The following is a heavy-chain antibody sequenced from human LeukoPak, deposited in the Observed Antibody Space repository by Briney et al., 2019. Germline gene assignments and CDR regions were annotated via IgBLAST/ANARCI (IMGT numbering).Heavy chain of an antibody. J-gene: IGHJ4*02. Sequence: LSYPASCFTIHSYGMQWLALAPAMRPARVPVVWYDGSNKDYAVCEEGRFTMSRDNSKNTLYLQINSLSAEDTAVFYRARGRGEFTPDYWGQGTLVTVSS. CDR1: CFTIHSYG. CDR3: ARGRGEFTPDY. D-gene: IGHD3-10*01. CDR2: VWYDGSNK. V-gene: IGHV3-33*01.